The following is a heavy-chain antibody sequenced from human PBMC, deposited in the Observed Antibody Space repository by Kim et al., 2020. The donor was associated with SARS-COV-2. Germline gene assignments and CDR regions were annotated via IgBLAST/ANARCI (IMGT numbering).Heavy chain of an antibody. D-gene: IGHD6-19*01. J-gene: IGHJ4*02. V-gene: IGHV3-33*01. CDR2: IWYDGSNK. CDR3: AIGSGFTGDYFDY. Sequence: GGSLRLSCAASGFTFSSYGMHWVRQAPGKGLEWVAVIWYDGSNKYYADSVKGRFTISRDNSKNTLYLQMNSLRAEDTAVYYCAIGSGFTGDYFDYWGQGTLVTVSS. CDR1: GFTFSSYG.